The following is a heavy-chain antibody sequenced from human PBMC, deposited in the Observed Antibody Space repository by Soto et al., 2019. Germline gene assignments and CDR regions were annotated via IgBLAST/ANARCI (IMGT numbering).Heavy chain of an antibody. CDR2: IIPIFGTA. J-gene: IGHJ4*02. Sequence: ASVKVSCKASGCTFSSYAISCVRRAPGQGLEWMGGIIPIFGTANYAQKFQGRVTITADKSTSTAYMELSSLRSEDTAVYYCARGTYYYDSSGPLGYWGQGTLVTVSS. CDR3: ARGTYYYDSSGPLGY. V-gene: IGHV1-69*06. CDR1: GCTFSSYA. D-gene: IGHD3-22*01.